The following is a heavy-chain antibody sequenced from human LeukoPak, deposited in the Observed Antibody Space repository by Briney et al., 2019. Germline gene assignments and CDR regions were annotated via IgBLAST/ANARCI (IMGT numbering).Heavy chain of an antibody. J-gene: IGHJ3*02. Sequence: PGGSLRLSCAASGFTVISNYMSWVRQAPGKGLEWVSVIYSGGSTYYADSVKGRFTISRDNSKNTLYLQMNSLRAEDTAVYYCASRDNDSSGSLTFDIWGQGTMVTVSS. V-gene: IGHV3-53*01. CDR1: GFTVISNY. CDR2: IYSGGST. D-gene: IGHD3-22*01. CDR3: ASRDNDSSGSLTFDI.